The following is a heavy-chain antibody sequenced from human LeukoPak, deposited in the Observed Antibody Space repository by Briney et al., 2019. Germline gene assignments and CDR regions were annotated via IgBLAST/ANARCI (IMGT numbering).Heavy chain of an antibody. CDR1: GFTFRSFG. CDR3: AKAPRYSPLTEYFHH. Sequence: GGSLRLSCAASGFTFRSFGMSWVRQAPGKGLEWVSSITGSGGDTYYADSVKGRFTISRDNSKNTLLPQMNSLRAEDTAVYYCAKAPRYSPLTEYFHHWGQGTLVTVSS. V-gene: IGHV3-23*01. D-gene: IGHD3-9*01. CDR2: ITGSGGDT. J-gene: IGHJ1*01.